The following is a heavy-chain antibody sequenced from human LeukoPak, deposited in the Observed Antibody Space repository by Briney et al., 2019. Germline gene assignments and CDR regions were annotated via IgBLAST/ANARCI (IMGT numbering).Heavy chain of an antibody. CDR3: ARPGGSGSYVYYYGMAV. J-gene: IGHJ6*04. CDR1: GYTFTSYW. D-gene: IGHD3-10*01. Sequence: GESLKISCKGFGYTFTSYWIAWVRQMPGKGLEWMGIIYPGDSEPRYSPSFQGQVTISADQSVSTAYLQWSSLKASDTAIYYCARPGGSGSYVYYYGMAVWGEGTTVTVSS. CDR2: IYPGDSEP. V-gene: IGHV5-51*01.